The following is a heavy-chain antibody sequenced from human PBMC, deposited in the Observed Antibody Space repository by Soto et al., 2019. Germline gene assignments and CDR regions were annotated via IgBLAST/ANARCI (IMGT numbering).Heavy chain of an antibody. Sequence: GALRLSCAASGFTFSSYAMSWVRQAPGKGLEWVSAISGSAGSTYYADSVKGRFTISRDNSKNTLYLQMNSLSAEDTAVYYCAKDLDARDYYDSSGHDYWGQGTLVTVSS. CDR2: ISGSAGST. J-gene: IGHJ4*02. D-gene: IGHD3-22*01. V-gene: IGHV3-23*01. CDR3: AKDLDARDYYDSSGHDY. CDR1: GFTFSSYA.